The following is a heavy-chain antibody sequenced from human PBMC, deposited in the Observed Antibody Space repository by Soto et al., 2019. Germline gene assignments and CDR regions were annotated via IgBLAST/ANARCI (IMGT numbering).Heavy chain of an antibody. J-gene: IGHJ6*02. CDR2: IIPVFGSS. V-gene: IGHV1-69*12. D-gene: IGHD4-4*01. CDR3: ARSKTEYYYYYGMDV. Sequence: QVQLVQSGAEVEKPGSSVTVSCKTSGGTFSTYFISWVRQAPGQGLEWMGGIIPVFGSSYYAQKFQGRVTITADESTTTAYMELSSLRSEDTAVYYCARSKTEYYYYYGMDVWGQGTTVTVSS. CDR1: GGTFSTYF.